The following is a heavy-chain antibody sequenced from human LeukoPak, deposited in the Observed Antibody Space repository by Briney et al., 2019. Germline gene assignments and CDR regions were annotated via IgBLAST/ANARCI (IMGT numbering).Heavy chain of an antibody. J-gene: IGHJ4*02. CDR2: INPNSGGT. CDR3: ARDPGHDTSNYEGLDF. V-gene: IGHV1-2*02. CDR1: GYTFTGYY. D-gene: IGHD4-11*01. Sequence: GASVKVSCKASGYTFTGYYMHWVRQAPGQGLEWMGWINPNSGGTNYAQKFRGRVTLTRDTSIDTVYLELSSLKSDDTAVYYCARDPGHDTSNYEGLDFWGQGTLVTVSS.